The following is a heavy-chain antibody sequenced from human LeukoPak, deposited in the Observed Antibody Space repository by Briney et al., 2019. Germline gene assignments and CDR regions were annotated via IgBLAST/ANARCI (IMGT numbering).Heavy chain of an antibody. Sequence: ASVKVSCKASGYTFTSYGISWVRQAPGQGLEWMGWISAYNGNTNYAQKLQGSVTMTTDTSTSTAYMELRSLRSDDTAVYYCAYLVSDYPGNWFDPWGQGTLVTVSS. J-gene: IGHJ5*02. D-gene: IGHD4-17*01. CDR3: AYLVSDYPGNWFDP. CDR1: GYTFTSYG. CDR2: ISAYNGNT. V-gene: IGHV1-18*01.